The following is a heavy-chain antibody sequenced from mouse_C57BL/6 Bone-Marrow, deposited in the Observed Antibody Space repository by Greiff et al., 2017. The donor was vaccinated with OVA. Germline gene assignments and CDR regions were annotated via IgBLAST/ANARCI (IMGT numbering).Heavy chain of an antibody. CDR2: IDPANGNT. V-gene: IGHV14-3*01. Sequence: EVKLVESVAELVRPGASVKLSCTASGFNIKNTYMHWVKQRPEQGLEWIGRIDPANGNTKYAPKFQGKATITADTSSNTAYLQLSSLTSEDTAIYYCARRAALTQPFAYWGQGTLVTVSA. CDR3: ARRAALTQPFAY. CDR1: GFNIKNTY. J-gene: IGHJ3*01. D-gene: IGHD6-1*01.